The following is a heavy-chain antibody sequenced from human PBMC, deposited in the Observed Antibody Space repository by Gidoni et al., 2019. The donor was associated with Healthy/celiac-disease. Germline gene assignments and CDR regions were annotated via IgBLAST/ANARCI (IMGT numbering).Heavy chain of an antibody. D-gene: IGHD3-22*01. J-gene: IGHJ4*02. CDR2: IQCKTDARTT. Sequence: EVQLVEAGGDLVKPGGSLRSSRADSGLTCSNAWMSGVRQAPGKGLEWGGRIQCKTDARTTDYAAPVKGRFTISSDDSNNTLYLQLNSLKTEDPAVYYCTTESLLGYYYDSSGYYSYWGQGTLVTVSS. V-gene: IGHV3-15*01. CDR3: TTESLLGYYYDSSGYYSY. CDR1: GLTCSNAW.